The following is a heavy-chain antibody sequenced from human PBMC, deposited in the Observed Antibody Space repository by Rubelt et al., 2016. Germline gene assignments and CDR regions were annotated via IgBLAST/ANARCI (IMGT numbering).Heavy chain of an antibody. CDR3: ASSGVLSGAYSGSTWPDWYFDL. CDR2: INHSGRT. V-gene: IGHV4-34*01. D-gene: IGHD1-26*01. CDR1: GGSFSGYY. J-gene: IGHJ2*01. Sequence: QVQLQQWGAGLLKPSETLSLTCAVYGGSFSGYYWSWIRQPPGKGLEWIGEINHSGRTNYNPSLKSRGTISVDTSKTQFSPKLSSGTAADTAVYYCASSGVLSGAYSGSTWPDWYFDLWGRGTLVTVSS.